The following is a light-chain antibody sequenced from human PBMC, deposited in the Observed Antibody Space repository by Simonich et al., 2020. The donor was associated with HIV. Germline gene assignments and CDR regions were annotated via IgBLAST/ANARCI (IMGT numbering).Light chain of an antibody. CDR1: QSVLYSSNNKKY. Sequence: DIVMTQSPDSLAVSLGERATINCKSSQSVLYSSNNKKYLAWNQQKQGKPPKLLIYWASTRESGVPDRFSGSGSGTDFTLTISSLQPEDFATYYCQQANSFPYTFGQGTKLEIK. V-gene: IGKV4-1*01. CDR2: WAS. CDR3: QQANSFPYT. J-gene: IGKJ2*01.